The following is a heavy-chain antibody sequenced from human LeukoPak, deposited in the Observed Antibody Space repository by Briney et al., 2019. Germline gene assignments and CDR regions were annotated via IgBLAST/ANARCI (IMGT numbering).Heavy chain of an antibody. CDR1: GGSIRGSSYY. V-gene: IGHV4-39*01. CDR3: ARSSGVVIHNWFDP. D-gene: IGHD3-3*01. Sequence: PSETLSLTCTVSGGSIRGSSYYWVWIRHPPGKGLEWIGTIYYSGSTYYNPSLKSRVTISADTSKNQLSLKVRSVTAADTAVYYCARSSGVVIHNWFDPWGQGTLVTVSS. J-gene: IGHJ5*02. CDR2: IYYSGST.